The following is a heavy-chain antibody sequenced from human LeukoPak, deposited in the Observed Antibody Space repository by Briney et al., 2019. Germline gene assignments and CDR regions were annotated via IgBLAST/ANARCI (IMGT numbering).Heavy chain of an antibody. D-gene: IGHD6-19*01. CDR3: ARARYSSGWTIDY. CDR2: ISSSSSYI. V-gene: IGHV3-21*01. Sequence: PGGSLRLSCAASGFTFSSYSMHWVRQAPGKGLEWVSSISSSSSYIYYADSVKGRFTISRDNAKNSLYLQMNSLRAEDTAVYYCARARYSSGWTIDYWGQGTLVTVSS. CDR1: GFTFSSYS. J-gene: IGHJ4*02.